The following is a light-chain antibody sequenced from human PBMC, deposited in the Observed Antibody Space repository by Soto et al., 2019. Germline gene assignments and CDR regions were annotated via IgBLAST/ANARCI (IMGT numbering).Light chain of an antibody. V-gene: IGKV1-9*01. CDR3: LQLNRYPLT. CDR2: SAS. J-gene: IGKJ4*01. Sequence: DIQMTQSPSSLSASVGDRVTIPCPASQPISNYLAWYQQKPGTAPELLIYSASTLQSGVPSRFSGSGSWTEFSLTIRALQPEDFATYYCLQLNRYPLTFGGGTKVDIK. CDR1: QPISNY.